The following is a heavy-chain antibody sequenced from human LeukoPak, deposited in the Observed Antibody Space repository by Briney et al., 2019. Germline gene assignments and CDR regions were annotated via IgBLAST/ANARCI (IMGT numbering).Heavy chain of an antibody. V-gene: IGHV4-4*02. J-gene: IGHJ4*02. CDR2: IYHSGST. D-gene: IGHD3-10*01. Sequence: PSETLSLTCAVSGGSISSSNWWSWVRQPPGKGLEWIGEIYHSGSTNYNPSLKGRVTISVDKSKNQFSLKLSSVTAADTAVYYCARALKWDGSGSHTSGYFDYWGQGTLVTVSS. CDR1: GGSISSSNW. CDR3: ARALKWDGSGSHTSGYFDY.